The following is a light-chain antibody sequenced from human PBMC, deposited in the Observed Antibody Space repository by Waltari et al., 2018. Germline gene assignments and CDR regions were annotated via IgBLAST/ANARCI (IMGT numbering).Light chain of an antibody. V-gene: IGLV2-23*02. CDR1: SSHVGGYNH. CDR2: DVS. CDR3: CSHAGSGTFWV. Sequence: QSVLTQPASVSGSPGQSITLPCTGTSSHVGGYNHVPRYQRHPGKAPKFMIFDVSKRPSGVSDRFSGSKSGNTASLTISGLQAEDEADYYCCSHAGSGTFWVFGGGTKLTVL. J-gene: IGLJ2*01.